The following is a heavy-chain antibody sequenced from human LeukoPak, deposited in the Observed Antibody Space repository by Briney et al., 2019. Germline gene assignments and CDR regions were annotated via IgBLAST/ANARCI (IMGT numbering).Heavy chain of an antibody. CDR2: IRYDGSNK. Sequence: GGSLRLSCAASGFTFSSYGMHWVRQAPGKGLEWVAFIRYDGSNKYYADSVKGRFTISRDNAKHTLYLEMNSLRAEDTAVYYCARGTYTGSRPDYWGQGTLVTVSS. J-gene: IGHJ4*02. V-gene: IGHV3-30*02. CDR1: GFTFSSYG. D-gene: IGHD1-1*01. CDR3: ARGTYTGSRPDY.